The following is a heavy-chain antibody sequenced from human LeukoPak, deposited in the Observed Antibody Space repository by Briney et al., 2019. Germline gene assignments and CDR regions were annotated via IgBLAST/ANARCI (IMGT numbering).Heavy chain of an antibody. J-gene: IGHJ6*03. CDR1: GFTFSSYA. D-gene: IGHD3-22*01. V-gene: IGHV3-23*01. Sequence: GGSLRLSCAASGFTFSSYAMSWVRQAPGKGLEWVSAISGSGGSTYYADSVKGRFTISRDNSKNTLYLQMNSLKTEDTAVYYCTTDGYDSSGYYYRSYYYYYMDVWGKGTTVTVSS. CDR2: ISGSGGST. CDR3: TTDGYDSSGYYYRSYYYYYMDV.